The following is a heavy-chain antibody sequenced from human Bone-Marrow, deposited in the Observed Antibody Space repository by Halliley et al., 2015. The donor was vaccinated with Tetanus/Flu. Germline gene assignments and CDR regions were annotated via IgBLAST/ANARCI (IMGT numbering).Heavy chain of an antibody. V-gene: IGHV3-23*01. CDR3: AKVMEPTVSAYTYYAMDV. J-gene: IGHJ6*02. CDR1: GFTFFNYP. CDR2: ISITGDNK. Sequence: SLRPSCSASGFTFFNYPMTWVRQAPGKGLEWVSSISITGDNKYYADSVKGRVTVSRDNSKSTLFLEMTSLGVGDTATYFCAKVMEPTVSAYTYYAMDVWGHGATVTVSS. D-gene: IGHD3-16*01.